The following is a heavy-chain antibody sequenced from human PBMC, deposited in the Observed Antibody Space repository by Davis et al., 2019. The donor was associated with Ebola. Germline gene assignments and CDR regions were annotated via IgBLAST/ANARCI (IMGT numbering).Heavy chain of an antibody. V-gene: IGHV3-48*03. CDR2: ISSSGSTI. CDR1: GFTFSSYE. CDR3: ARRLIASRPYYYYGMDV. J-gene: IGHJ6*02. D-gene: IGHD6-6*01. Sequence: GESPKTPRAAPGFTFSSYEMNWVRQAPGKGLVLVSYISSSGSTIYYADSVKVRFTISRDNAKNSLYLQMNSLRSEDTAVYYCARRLIASRPYYYYGMDVWGHGTTVTVSS.